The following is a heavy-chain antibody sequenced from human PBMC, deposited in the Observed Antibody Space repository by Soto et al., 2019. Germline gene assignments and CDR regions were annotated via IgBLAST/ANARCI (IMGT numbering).Heavy chain of an antibody. Sequence: SQTPSPTCAVSGDSLSTDSAAGHWIGQSPCRGREWLRRTYYRCKWYNDYAASVKSRINIKADTSKNQFSRQLNSVTPEDTAVYYCARAGQDYYYYGLDVWGQGTTVTVSS. J-gene: IGHJ6*02. CDR3: ARAGQDYYYYGLDV. CDR2: TYYRCKWYN. CDR1: GDSLSTDSAA. D-gene: IGHD5-12*01. V-gene: IGHV6-1*01.